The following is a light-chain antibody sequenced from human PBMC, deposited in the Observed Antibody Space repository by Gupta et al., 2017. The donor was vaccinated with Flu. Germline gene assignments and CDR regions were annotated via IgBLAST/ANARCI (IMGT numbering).Light chain of an antibody. V-gene: IGLV1-44*01. Sequence: QSVLTQPPSASGTPGQRVTISCSGSTSNIGSNTVNWYQQLPGAAPKLLIYAIDHRPSGVPDRFSGSKSGASASLAISGPQSEDEADYFCAAWDETLNGPEYVFGTGTKVTVL. CDR1: TSNIGSNT. CDR2: AID. J-gene: IGLJ1*01. CDR3: AAWDETLNGPEYV.